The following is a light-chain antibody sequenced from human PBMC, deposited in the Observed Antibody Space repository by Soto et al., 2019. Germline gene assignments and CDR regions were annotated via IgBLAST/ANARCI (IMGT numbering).Light chain of an antibody. Sequence: DIVMTQSPDSLAVSLGERATINCKSSQNILYSSNNNNYLAWYQQKPGQPPRLLIYWASTREFGVPDRFSGSGSGTDFTLTISSLQAEDVAVYYCHQFYSTPYTFGQRTKLEIK. V-gene: IGKV4-1*01. J-gene: IGKJ2*01. CDR1: QNILYSSNNNNY. CDR3: HQFYSTPYT. CDR2: WAS.